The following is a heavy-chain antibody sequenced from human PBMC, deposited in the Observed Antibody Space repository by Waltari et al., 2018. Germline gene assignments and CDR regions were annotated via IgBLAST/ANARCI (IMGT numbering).Heavy chain of an antibody. CDR3: AKHDSYGSINWFDP. V-gene: IGHV4-39*01. J-gene: IGHJ5*02. CDR1: GVSIGSTTYY. CDR2: IFYSGTT. Sequence: QVQLQESGPGLVKPSETLSLTCAVSGVSIGSTTYYWAWICQPPGKGLEWVGSIFYSGTTYYNPSLKSRVTISLDTSNNQFSLNLRSVIAADTAVYYCAKHDSYGSINWFDPWGQGTLVTVSS. D-gene: IGHD5-18*01.